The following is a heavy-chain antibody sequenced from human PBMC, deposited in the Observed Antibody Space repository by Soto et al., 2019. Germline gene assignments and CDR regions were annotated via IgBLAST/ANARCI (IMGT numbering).Heavy chain of an antibody. CDR1: GFTFSSFT. V-gene: IGHV3-30-3*01. Sequence: QVQLVESGGGVVQPWRSMRLSCAASGFTFSSFTMHWFRQAPGKGLEWVPLMSYDGTNKHYADSVKGRFTISRDNSKNTLYLQMNSLRAEDAAVYFCARSIAVAGTAGFDHWGQGTLVTVSS. D-gene: IGHD6-19*01. J-gene: IGHJ4*02. CDR2: MSYDGTNK. CDR3: ARSIAVAGTAGFDH.